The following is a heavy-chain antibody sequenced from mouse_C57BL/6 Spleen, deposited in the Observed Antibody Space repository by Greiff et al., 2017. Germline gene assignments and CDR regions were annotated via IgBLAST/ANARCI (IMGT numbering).Heavy chain of an antibody. CDR1: GYAFSSSW. CDR2: IYPGDGDT. V-gene: IGHV1-82*01. Sequence: VQLQESGPELVKPGASVKISCKASGYAFSSSWMNWVKQRPGKGLEWIGRIYPGDGDTNYNGKFKGKATLTADESSSKAYMQLSSLTSEDSAVYFCARSGYSWFAYWGQGTLVTVSA. D-gene: IGHD2-3*01. CDR3: ARSGYSWFAY. J-gene: IGHJ3*01.